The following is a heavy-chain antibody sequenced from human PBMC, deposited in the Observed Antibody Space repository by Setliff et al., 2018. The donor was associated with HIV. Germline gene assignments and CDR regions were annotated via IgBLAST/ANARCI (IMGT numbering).Heavy chain of an antibody. J-gene: IGHJ6*03. D-gene: IGHD3-9*01. V-gene: IGHV4-4*07. CDR2: IYSSGST. CDR1: GGSISKYF. Sequence: ETLSLTCTVSGGSISKYFWSWIRQSAEKGLEWIGRIYSSGSTNQNPSLKSRVSMSVDTSKSQFSLNLSSVTAADTAVYYCARHPRHYNILTGYRYYYMDVWGKGTTVTVSS. CDR3: ARHPRHYNILTGYRYYYMDV.